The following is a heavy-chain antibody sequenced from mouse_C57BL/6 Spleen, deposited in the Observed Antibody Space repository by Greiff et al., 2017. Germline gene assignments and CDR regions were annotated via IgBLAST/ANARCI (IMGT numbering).Heavy chain of an antibody. CDR2: ISDGGSYT. D-gene: IGHD2-2*01. CDR3: AREWLRDGYAMDD. Sequence: DVKLVESGGGLVKPGGSLKLSCAASGFTFSSYAMSWVRQTPEKRLEWVATISDGGSYTYYPDNVKGRFTISRDNAKNNLYLQMSHLKSEDTAMYYCAREWLRDGYAMDDWGQGTSVTVSS. CDR1: GFTFSSYA. J-gene: IGHJ4*01. V-gene: IGHV5-4*01.